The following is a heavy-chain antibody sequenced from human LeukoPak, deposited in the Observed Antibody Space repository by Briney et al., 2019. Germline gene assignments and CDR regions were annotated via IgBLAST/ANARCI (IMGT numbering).Heavy chain of an antibody. CDR1: GFNFSSYT. CDR3: ASALGLGATNQNGMDV. J-gene: IGHJ6*02. CDR2: ITSRNNYM. D-gene: IGHD1-26*01. V-gene: IGHV3-21*01. Sequence: GGSLRLSCAASGFNFSSYTMTWVRQAPGKGLEWVSSITSRNNYMYYADSVKGRFTISRDNAKNSLYLQMNSLRAEDTAVYYCASALGLGATNQNGMDVWGQGTTVTVSS.